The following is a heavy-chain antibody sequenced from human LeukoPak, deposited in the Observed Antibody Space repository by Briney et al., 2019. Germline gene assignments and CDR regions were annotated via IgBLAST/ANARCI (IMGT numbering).Heavy chain of an antibody. CDR2: IYTSGIT. CDR3: ARGLWDNGDRFKY. D-gene: IGHD4-17*01. CDR1: GASITGGSYY. J-gene: IGHJ4*02. V-gene: IGHV4-61*02. Sequence: SQTLSLTCTVSGASITGGSYYWTWIRQPAGKGLEWIGRIYTSGITTYNPSLKSRVTISLDMSKNQISLNLNSVTAADTAVYYCARGLWDNGDRFKYWGPGTLVTVSS.